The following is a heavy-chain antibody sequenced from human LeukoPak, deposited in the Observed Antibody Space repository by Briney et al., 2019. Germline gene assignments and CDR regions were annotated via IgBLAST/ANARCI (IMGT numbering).Heavy chain of an antibody. V-gene: IGHV3-9*01. CDR3: AKGLVTAGGVDYFDY. CDR1: GFTFDDYA. J-gene: IGHJ4*02. D-gene: IGHD2-21*02. Sequence: GRSLRLSCAASGFTFDDYAMHWVRQAPAKGLGWVSGISWNRGSIGYEDYVKGRFTISRDNAKNSLYLQMNSLRAEDTALYYCAKGLVTAGGVDYFDYWGQGTLVTVSS. CDR2: ISWNRGSI.